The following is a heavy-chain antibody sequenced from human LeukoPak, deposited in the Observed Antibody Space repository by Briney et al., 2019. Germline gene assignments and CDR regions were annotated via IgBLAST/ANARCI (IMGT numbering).Heavy chain of an antibody. J-gene: IGHJ6*03. Sequence: PGGSLRLSCAASGFTFSSYGMHWVRQAPGKGLEWVAFIQYDGSDKYYADSVKGRFTISRDNSKNTLYLQMNSLRADDTAVYYCARGGNAMILVVKYMDVWGKGATVTVSS. CDR1: GFTFSSYG. CDR2: IQYDGSDK. V-gene: IGHV3-30*02. CDR3: ARGGNAMILVVKYMDV. D-gene: IGHD3-22*01.